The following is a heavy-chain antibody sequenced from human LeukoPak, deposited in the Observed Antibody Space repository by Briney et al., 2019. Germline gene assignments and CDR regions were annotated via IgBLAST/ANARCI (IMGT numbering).Heavy chain of an antibody. CDR3: TTGGIQLWFPPPFDY. J-gene: IGHJ4*02. V-gene: IGHV3-15*01. CDR2: IKSKTDGGTT. CDR1: GFTFSNAW. Sequence: GGSLRLSCAASGFTFSNAWMIWVRQAPGKGLEWVGRIKSKTDGGTTDYAAPVKGRFTISRDDSKNTLYLQMNSLKTEDTAVYYCTTGGIQLWFPPPFDYWGQGTLVTVSS. D-gene: IGHD5-18*01.